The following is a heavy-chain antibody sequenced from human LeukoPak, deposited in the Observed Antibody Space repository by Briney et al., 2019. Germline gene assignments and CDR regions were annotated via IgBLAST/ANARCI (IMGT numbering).Heavy chain of an antibody. V-gene: IGHV1-69*05. Sequence: ASVKVSCKASGGTFSSYAISWVRQAPGQGLEWMGGIIPIFGTANYAQKFQGRVTITTDESTSTAYMELSSLRSEDTAVYYCARDSWPEVARFDFWGQGTLVTVSS. J-gene: IGHJ4*02. CDR2: IIPIFGTA. D-gene: IGHD1-14*01. CDR1: GGTFSSYA. CDR3: ARDSWPEVARFDF.